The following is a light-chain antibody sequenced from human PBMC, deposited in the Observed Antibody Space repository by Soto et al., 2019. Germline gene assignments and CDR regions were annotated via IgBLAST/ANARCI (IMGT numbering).Light chain of an antibody. CDR3: HQYNGYPYT. CDR2: DAT. Sequence: DIQMTQSPSTLSASVGDRVTITCRASETVSTWLAWYQQKPGRAPKVLIYDATSLITGVPSRFSGSGSGTEFTLTISSLQPGDFATYYCHQYNGYPYTFGQGTKLEIK. CDR1: ETVSTW. J-gene: IGKJ2*01. V-gene: IGKV1-5*01.